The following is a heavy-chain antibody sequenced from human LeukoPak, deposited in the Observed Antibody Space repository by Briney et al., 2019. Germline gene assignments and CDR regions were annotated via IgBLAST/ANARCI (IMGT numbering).Heavy chain of an antibody. V-gene: IGHV3-30-3*01. CDR2: ISYDGSNK. Sequence: SGGSLRLSCAASGFTFSSYAMHWVRQAPGKGLEWVAVISYDGSNKYYADSVKGRFTISRDNSKNTLYLQMNSLRAEDTAVYYCALVVVAATHWVDYWGQGTLVTVSS. D-gene: IGHD2-15*01. CDR1: GFTFSSYA. CDR3: ALVVVAATHWVDY. J-gene: IGHJ4*02.